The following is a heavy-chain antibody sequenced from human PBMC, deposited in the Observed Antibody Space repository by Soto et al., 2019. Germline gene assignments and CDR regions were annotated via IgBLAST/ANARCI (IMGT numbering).Heavy chain of an antibody. J-gene: IGHJ5*02. CDR1: GFTFCDYY. CDR2: ISSSGSTI. Sequence: GGSLRLSCAASGFTFCDYYMSWIRQAPGKGLEWVSYISSSGSTIYYADSVKGRFTISRDNAKNSLYLQMNSLRAEDTAVYYCARDYTMGLYNWFDPWGQGTLVTVS. CDR3: ARDYTMGLYNWFDP. D-gene: IGHD1-26*01. V-gene: IGHV3-11*01.